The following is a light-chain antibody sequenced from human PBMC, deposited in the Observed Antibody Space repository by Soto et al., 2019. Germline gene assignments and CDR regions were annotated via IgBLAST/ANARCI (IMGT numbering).Light chain of an antibody. J-gene: IGLJ1*01. CDR2: EVT. CDR3: SSYTNTNTRACV. V-gene: IGLV2-14*01. CDR1: SGDIGSYNR. Sequence: QSVLTRPASVSGSPGQSITISCTGTSGDIGSYNRVSWYQQHPGKAPKLIIYEVTDRPSGVSNRFSGSKSGNTASLTISGLQAEDEAEYYCSSYTNTNTRACVFGTGTKVTVL.